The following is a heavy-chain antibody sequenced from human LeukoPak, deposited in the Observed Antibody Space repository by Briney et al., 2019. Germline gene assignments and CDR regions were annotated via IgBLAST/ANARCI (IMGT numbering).Heavy chain of an antibody. CDR2: ISGSGGST. J-gene: IGHJ4*02. V-gene: IGHV3-23*01. CDR1: GFTFSSYA. CDR3: AKGLEPRCYEDILTGSFDY. Sequence: PGGSLRLSCAASGFTFSSYAMSWVRQAPGKGLEWVSAISGSGGSTYYADSVKGRFTISRDNSKNTLYLQMNSLRAEDTAVYYCAKGLEPRCYEDILTGSFDYWGQGTLVTVSS. D-gene: IGHD3-9*01.